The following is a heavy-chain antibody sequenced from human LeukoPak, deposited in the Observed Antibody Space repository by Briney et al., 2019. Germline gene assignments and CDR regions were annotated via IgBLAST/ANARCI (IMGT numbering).Heavy chain of an antibody. CDR1: GFTFSSYS. D-gene: IGHD4-17*01. V-gene: IGHV3-48*04. CDR2: ISSSSSTI. CDR3: AGDYGEDIDY. Sequence: PGGSLRLSCAASGFTFSSYSMNWVRQAPGKGLEWVSYISSSSSTIYYADSVKGRFTISRDNAKNSLYLQMNSLRAEDTAVYYCAGDYGEDIDYWGQGTLVTVSS. J-gene: IGHJ4*02.